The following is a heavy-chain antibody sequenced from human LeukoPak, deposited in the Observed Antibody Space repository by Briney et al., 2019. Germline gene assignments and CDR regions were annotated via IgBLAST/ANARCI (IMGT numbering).Heavy chain of an antibody. V-gene: IGHV3-30*18. CDR2: ISYDGSNK. CDR1: GFTFSSYG. CDR3: AKDPVGSTLTFDY. J-gene: IGHJ4*02. D-gene: IGHD1-26*01. Sequence: GGSLRLSCAASGFTFSSYGMHWVRQAPGKGLEWVAVISYDGSNKYYADSVKGRFTISRDNSKNTLYLQMNSLRAEDTAVYYCAKDPVGSTLTFDYWGQGTLVTVSS.